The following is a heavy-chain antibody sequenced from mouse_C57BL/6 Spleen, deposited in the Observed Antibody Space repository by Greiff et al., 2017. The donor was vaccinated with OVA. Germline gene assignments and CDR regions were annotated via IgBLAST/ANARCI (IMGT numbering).Heavy chain of an antibody. J-gene: IGHJ3*01. CDR3: ARNYGSGFAY. CDR2: IYPGDGDT. Sequence: VKLMESGAELVKPGASVKISCKASGYAFSSYWMNWVKQRPGKGLEWIGQIYPGDGDTNYNGKFKGKATLTADKSSSTAYMQLSSLTSEDSAVYFCARNYGSGFAYWGQGTLVTVSA. V-gene: IGHV1-80*01. CDR1: GYAFSSYW. D-gene: IGHD1-1*01.